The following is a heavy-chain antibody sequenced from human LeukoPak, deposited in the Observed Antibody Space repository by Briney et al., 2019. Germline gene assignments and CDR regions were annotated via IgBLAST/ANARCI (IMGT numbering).Heavy chain of an antibody. CDR1: GGSVTDYY. CDR2: IYYTGT. V-gene: IGHV4-59*02. J-gene: IGHJ4*02. D-gene: IGHD3-22*01. Sequence: SETLSLTCTVSGGSVTDYYWSWIRQSPGKGLEWIGYIYYTGTSYNPSLKSRVTISADTPKNQFSLKLISVTAADTAVYYCARDYSYYYDSSGYPALAFDYWGQGTLVTVSS. CDR3: ARDYSYYYDSSGYPALAFDY.